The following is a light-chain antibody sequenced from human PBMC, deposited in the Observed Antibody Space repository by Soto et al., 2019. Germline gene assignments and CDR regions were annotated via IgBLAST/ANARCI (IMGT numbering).Light chain of an antibody. Sequence: ALPQPASVSGSPGQSITISCTGTSSDVGGYNYVSWYQQHPGKAPKLMIYEVSNRPSGVSNRFSGSKSGNTASLTISGLQAEDEADYYCSSYTSSSTRVFGTWTKVNVL. V-gene: IGLV2-14*01. J-gene: IGLJ1*01. CDR3: SSYTSSSTRV. CDR2: EVS. CDR1: SSDVGGYNY.